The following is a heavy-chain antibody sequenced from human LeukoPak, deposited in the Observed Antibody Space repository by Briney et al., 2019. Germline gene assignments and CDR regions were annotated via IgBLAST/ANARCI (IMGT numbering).Heavy chain of an antibody. Sequence: PGGSLRLSCAASGFTFSSYGMHWVRQAPGKGLEWVAFIRYDGSNKYYADSVKGRFTISRDNSKNTLYLQMNSLRAEDTAVYYCAKDLFEFYPGPFDYWGQGTLVTVSS. CDR1: GFTFSSYG. J-gene: IGHJ4*02. CDR3: AKDLFEFYPGPFDY. CDR2: IRYDGSNK. V-gene: IGHV3-30*02. D-gene: IGHD3-3*02.